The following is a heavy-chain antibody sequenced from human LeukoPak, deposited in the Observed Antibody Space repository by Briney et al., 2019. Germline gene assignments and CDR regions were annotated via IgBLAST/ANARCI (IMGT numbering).Heavy chain of an antibody. CDR1: GFTFSSFW. D-gene: IGHD3-10*01. Sequence: GGSLRLSCAASGFTFSSFWMNWVRQAQGKGLEWVANIKQDGSEKYYLDSVKGRFTISRDNAKNSLFLQMNSLRVEDTAVYYCAREAGSGTYRGKYYYYYMDVWGKGTTVTVSS. J-gene: IGHJ6*03. V-gene: IGHV3-7*01. CDR3: AREAGSGTYRGKYYYYYMDV. CDR2: IKQDGSEK.